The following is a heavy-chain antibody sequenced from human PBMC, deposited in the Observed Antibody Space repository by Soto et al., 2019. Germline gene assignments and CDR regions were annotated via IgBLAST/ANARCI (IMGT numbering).Heavy chain of an antibody. D-gene: IGHD3-3*02. CDR2: ISAYNGNT. CDR3: ARRSPFLEWLLSDPFLDY. Sequence: QVQLVQSGAEVKKPGASVKVSCKASGYTFTSYGISWVRQAPGQGLEWMGWISAYNGNTNYAQKLQGRVTMTTDTSTSTAYMELRSLRADDTAVYYCARRSPFLEWLLSDPFLDYWGQGTLVTVSS. CDR1: GYTFTSYG. V-gene: IGHV1-18*01. J-gene: IGHJ4*02.